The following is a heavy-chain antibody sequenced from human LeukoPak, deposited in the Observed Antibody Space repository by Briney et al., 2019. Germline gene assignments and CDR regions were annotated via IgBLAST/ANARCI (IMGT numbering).Heavy chain of an antibody. CDR3: ARSLGYSCSGSSCFYMDV. Sequence: SETLSLTCDVSGFSISSGYYWGWIRQPPGKRLEWIGTIYHSGTTYYNPSLKSRVTISVDTSKNQFSLKLSSVTAADTAVYHRARSLGYSCSGSSCFYMDVWGKGTTVTVSS. D-gene: IGHD2-15*01. V-gene: IGHV4-38-2*01. J-gene: IGHJ6*03. CDR1: GFSISSGYY. CDR2: IYHSGTT.